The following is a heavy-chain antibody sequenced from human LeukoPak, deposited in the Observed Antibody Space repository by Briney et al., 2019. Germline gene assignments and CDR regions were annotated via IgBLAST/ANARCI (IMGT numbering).Heavy chain of an antibody. Sequence: GGSLRLSWAASGFTFSSYWMHWVRQAPGKGLEWVSAISGSGDSTYYADSVKGRFTTSRDNSKNTLYLQMNSLRAEDTAVYYCAKDQGYYGSGSYKEYFQHWGQGTLVTVSS. CDR1: GFTFSSYW. CDR2: ISGSGDST. V-gene: IGHV3-23*01. J-gene: IGHJ1*01. D-gene: IGHD3-10*01. CDR3: AKDQGYYGSGSYKEYFQH.